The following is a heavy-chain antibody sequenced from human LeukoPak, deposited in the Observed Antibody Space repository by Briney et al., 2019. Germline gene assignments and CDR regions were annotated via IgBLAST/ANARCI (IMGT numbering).Heavy chain of an antibody. J-gene: IGHJ5*02. V-gene: IGHV4-4*09. Sequence: SETLSLTCTVSGGSISSYYWSWIRQPPGKGLEWIGYIYTSGSTTYNPSLKSRVTISVDTSKNQFSLKLSSVTAADTAVYYCAGLNRGTPFDPWGQGTLVTVSS. D-gene: IGHD1-14*01. CDR3: AGLNRGTPFDP. CDR1: GGSISSYY. CDR2: IYTSGST.